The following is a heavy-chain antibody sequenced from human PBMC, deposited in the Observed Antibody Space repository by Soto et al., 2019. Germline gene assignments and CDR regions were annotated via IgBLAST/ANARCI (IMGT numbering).Heavy chain of an antibody. Sequence: QVQLVESGGGVVQPGRSLRLSCAASGFTFSSYGMHWVRQAPGKGLEWVAVISYDGSNKYYADSVKGRFTISRDNSKNTLYLQTNSLRAEDTAVYYCAKDNGKGVYFDYWGQGTLVTVSS. CDR1: GFTFSSYG. V-gene: IGHV3-30*18. CDR2: ISYDGSNK. J-gene: IGHJ4*02. D-gene: IGHD2-8*01. CDR3: AKDNGKGVYFDY.